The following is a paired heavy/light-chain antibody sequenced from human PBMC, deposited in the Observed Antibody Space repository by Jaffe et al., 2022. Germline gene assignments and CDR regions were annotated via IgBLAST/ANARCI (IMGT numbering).Light chain of an antibody. CDR3: QQYNNWPPYT. V-gene: IGKV3-15*01. CDR2: GAS. J-gene: IGKJ2*01. Sequence: EIVMTQSPATLSVSPGERATLSCRASQSVSSKLAWYQQKPGQPPRLLIYGASTRATGIPARFSGSGSGTEFTLTISSLQSEDFAVYYCQQYNNWPPYTFGQGTKLEIK. CDR1: QSVSSK.
Heavy chain of an antibody. CDR2: ISNSGRST. Sequence: DVQLLESGGGLVQSGGCLRLSCAASGFTFSVYAMAWVRQAPGKGLEWVSAISNSGRSTYYADSVKGRFTISRDNSKDTLYLQMNSLRAEDTALYYCARHGYGDSWEFFQHWGQGALVTVSS. CDR3: ARHGYGDSWEFFQH. D-gene: IGHD4-17*01. V-gene: IGHV3-23*01. J-gene: IGHJ1*01. CDR1: GFTFSVYA.